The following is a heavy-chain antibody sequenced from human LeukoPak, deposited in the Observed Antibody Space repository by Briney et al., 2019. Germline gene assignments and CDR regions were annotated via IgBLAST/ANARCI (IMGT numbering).Heavy chain of an antibody. CDR3: ARDFRSSSGGDFFDY. Sequence: SETLSLTRTVSGGSISSSSYYWSWIRQPPGKGLEWIGYIYYSGSTYYNPSLKSRVTISVDTSKNQFSLKLSSVTAADTAVYYCARDFRSSSGGDFFDYWGQGTLVTVSS. CDR2: IYYSGST. CDR1: GGSISSSSYY. J-gene: IGHJ4*02. D-gene: IGHD6-13*01. V-gene: IGHV4-30-4*08.